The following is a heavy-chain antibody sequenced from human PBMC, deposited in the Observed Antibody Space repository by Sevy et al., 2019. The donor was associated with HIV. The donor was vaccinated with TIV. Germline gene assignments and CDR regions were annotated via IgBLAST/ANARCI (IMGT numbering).Heavy chain of an antibody. J-gene: IGHJ5*02. CDR1: GGSISSYY. CDR2: IYPSGST. CDR3: ARENRVLLWFGEFFWFDP. Sequence: SETLSLTCTVSGGSISSYYWSWIRQPAGKGLEWIVRIYPSGSTNYNPSLKSRVTMSVDTSKNQFSLKLSSVTAADTAVYYCARENRVLLWFGEFFWFDPWGQGTLVTVSS. D-gene: IGHD3-10*01. V-gene: IGHV4-4*07.